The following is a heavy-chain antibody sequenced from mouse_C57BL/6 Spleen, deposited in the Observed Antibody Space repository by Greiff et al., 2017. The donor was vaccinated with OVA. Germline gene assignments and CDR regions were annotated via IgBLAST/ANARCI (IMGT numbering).Heavy chain of an antibody. D-gene: IGHD2-4*01. V-gene: IGHV1-53*01. CDR2: INPSNGGT. CDR3: ARSGDYDYDYFDY. J-gene: IGHJ2*01. CDR1: GYTFTSYW. Sequence: QVQLQQPGTELVKPGASVKLSCKASGYTFTSYWMHWVQQRPGQGLELIGNINPSNGGTNYNEKFKSKATLTVDKSSSTAYMQLSSLTSEDSAVYYCARSGDYDYDYFDYWGQGTTLTVSS.